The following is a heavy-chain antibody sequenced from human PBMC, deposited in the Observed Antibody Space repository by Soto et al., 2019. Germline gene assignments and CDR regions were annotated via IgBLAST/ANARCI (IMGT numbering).Heavy chain of an antibody. Sequence: PSETLSLTCTVSGGSISSGGYYWSWIRRHPGKGLEWIGYIYYSGSTYYNPSLKSRVTISVDTSKNQFSLKLSSVTAADTAVYCCARVLSSSWKGDAFDIWGQGTMVTVSS. V-gene: IGHV4-31*03. CDR1: GGSISSGGYY. J-gene: IGHJ3*02. CDR3: ARVLSSSWKGDAFDI. CDR2: IYYSGST. D-gene: IGHD6-13*01.